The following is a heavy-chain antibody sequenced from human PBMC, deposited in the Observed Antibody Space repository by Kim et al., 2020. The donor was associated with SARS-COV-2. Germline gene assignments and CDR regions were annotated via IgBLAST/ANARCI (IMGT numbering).Heavy chain of an antibody. CDR1: GYTFTNYN. J-gene: IGHJ4*02. CDR3: ARDSVLATQFDY. CDR2: IGPYNSYT. D-gene: IGHD2-15*01. Sequence: SVKVSCKASGYTFTNYNITWVRQAPGQGLEWMGWIGPYNSYTNDAQKFQGRVTMTTDTSTSTAYMELRSLRSDDTAVYYCARDSVLATQFDYWGQGTLIT. V-gene: IGHV1-18*04.